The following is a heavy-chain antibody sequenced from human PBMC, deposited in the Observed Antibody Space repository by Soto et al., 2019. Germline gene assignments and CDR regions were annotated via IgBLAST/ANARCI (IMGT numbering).Heavy chain of an antibody. CDR2: IYWPDDK. Sequence: QITLKESGPTLVKPTQTLTLTCTFSGFSLSTSGVGVGWIRQPPGKALEWLAVIYWPDDKRYSPSLESRPTITKDSTKKQVVLTKTTMDPVYPPTYYCAVWGRTHLPGNDALDVWAQGAMVSVSS. J-gene: IGHJ3*01. D-gene: IGHD3-10*01. CDR3: AVWGRTHLPGNDALDV. CDR1: GFSLSTSGVG. V-gene: IGHV2-5*01.